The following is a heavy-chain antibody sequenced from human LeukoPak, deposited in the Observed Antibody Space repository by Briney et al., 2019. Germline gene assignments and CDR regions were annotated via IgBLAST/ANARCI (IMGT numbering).Heavy chain of an antibody. V-gene: IGHV1-69*06. CDR3: ARRDIVVVVAATYYYGMDV. Sequence: VKVSFKGSGGTFSSYAISWVRQAPGQGREWMGGIIPIFGTANYAQKFQGRVTITADKSTSTAYMELSSLRSEDTAVYYCARRDIVVVVAATYYYGMDVWGKGTTVTVSS. CDR1: GGTFSSYA. CDR2: IIPIFGTA. J-gene: IGHJ6*04. D-gene: IGHD2-15*01.